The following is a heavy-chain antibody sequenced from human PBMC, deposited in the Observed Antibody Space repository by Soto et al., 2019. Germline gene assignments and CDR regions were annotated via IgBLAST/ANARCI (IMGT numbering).Heavy chain of an antibody. CDR2: INHSGST. J-gene: IGHJ3*02. CDR3: ARVSVLVPAATNRVKSAFDI. CDR1: GGPCIGYY. V-gene: IGHV4-34*01. Sequence: SEILSRTSADFGGPCIGYYWSWIRQPPGKGLEWIGEINHSGSTNYNPSLKSRVTISVDTSKNQFSLKLSSVTAADTAVYYCARVSVLVPAATNRVKSAFDILGQGTMVTVSS. D-gene: IGHD2-2*01.